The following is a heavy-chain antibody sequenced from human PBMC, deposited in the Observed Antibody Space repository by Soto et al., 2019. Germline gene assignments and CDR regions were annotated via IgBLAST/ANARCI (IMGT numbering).Heavy chain of an antibody. CDR1: GFSFSNAW. CDR3: GTGSCCSAENTLDY. J-gene: IGHJ4*02. Sequence: EVYLVESGGGLVKPGGSLRLSCAASGFSFSNAWMSWVRQAPGKGLEWVGRIYSRTDGGTADYAAPVKGRFTISRDDSKSTVYLQMNSLQIEDTAVYYCGTGSCCSAENTLDYWGQGTLVTVSS. D-gene: IGHD2-2*01. CDR2: IYSRTDGGTA. V-gene: IGHV3-15*01.